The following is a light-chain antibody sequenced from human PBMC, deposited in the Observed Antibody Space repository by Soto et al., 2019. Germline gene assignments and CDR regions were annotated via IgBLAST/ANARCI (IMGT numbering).Light chain of an antibody. J-gene: IGLJ2*01. V-gene: IGLV8-61*01. CDR1: SGSVSTTYY. Sequence: QTVVTQEPSFSVSPGGTVTLTCGLNSGSVSTTYYPSWYQLTPGQAPRTLIYSTNTRSSGVPDRFSGSILGNKAALTIAGAQADDESHYYCGLYMGSGFVVFGGGTKLTVL. CDR3: GLYMGSGFVV. CDR2: STN.